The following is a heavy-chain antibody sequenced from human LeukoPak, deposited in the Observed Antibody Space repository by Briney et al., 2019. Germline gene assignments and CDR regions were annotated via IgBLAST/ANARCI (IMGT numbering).Heavy chain of an antibody. CDR1: GFTFSSYS. V-gene: IGHV3-21*01. D-gene: IGHD2-15*01. Sequence: PGTSLRLSCEVSGFTFSSYSMNWVRQAPGKGLEWVSSISTSSSYIYYADSVKGRFTISRDNARNSLYLQMNTLRAEDTAVYSCARGADGVSSNSRGWFDPWGQGTLVTVSS. CDR3: ARGADGVSSNSRGWFDP. CDR2: ISTSSSYI. J-gene: IGHJ5*02.